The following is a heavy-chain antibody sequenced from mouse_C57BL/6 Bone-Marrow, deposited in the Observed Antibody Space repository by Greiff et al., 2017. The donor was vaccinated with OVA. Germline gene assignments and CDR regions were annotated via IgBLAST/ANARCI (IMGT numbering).Heavy chain of an antibody. V-gene: IGHV7-3*01. CDR2: IRNKANGYTT. D-gene: IGHD2-4*01. J-gene: IGHJ2*01. Sequence: EVKLVESGGGLVQPGGSLSLSCAASGFTFTDYYMSWVRQPPGKALAWLGFIRNKANGYTTEYSASVKGRFTISRDNSQSILYLQMNALRAEDSATYYCARAYDYYFDYWGQGTTRTVSS. CDR1: GFTFTDYY. CDR3: ARAYDYYFDY.